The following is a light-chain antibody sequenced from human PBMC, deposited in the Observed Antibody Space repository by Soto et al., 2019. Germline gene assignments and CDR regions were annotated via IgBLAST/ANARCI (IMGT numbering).Light chain of an antibody. Sequence: IVLTQSPATLSLSPGERATLSCRAGQSISTYLAWYQQKSGQAPRLLIYDASNRATGTPARFSGSGSGTGFTLTISSLEPEDSAVYYCQQRYVWLTVGGGTKVEIK. V-gene: IGKV3-11*01. CDR3: QQRYVWLT. CDR2: DAS. J-gene: IGKJ4*01. CDR1: QSISTY.